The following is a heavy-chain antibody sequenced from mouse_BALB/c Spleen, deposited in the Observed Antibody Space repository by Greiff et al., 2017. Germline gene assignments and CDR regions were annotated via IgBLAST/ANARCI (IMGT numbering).Heavy chain of an antibody. J-gene: IGHJ2*01. CDR1: GFTFSSYT. CDR2: ISSGGSYT. CDR3: TRDGRGDGYFDY. D-gene: IGHD3-1*01. Sequence: DVQLVESGGGLVKPGGSLKLSCAASGFTFSSYTMSWVRQTPEKRLEWVATISSGGSYTYYPDSVKGRFTISRDNAKNTLYLQMSSLKSEDTAMYYCTRDGRGDGYFDYWGQGTTLTVSS. V-gene: IGHV5-6-4*01.